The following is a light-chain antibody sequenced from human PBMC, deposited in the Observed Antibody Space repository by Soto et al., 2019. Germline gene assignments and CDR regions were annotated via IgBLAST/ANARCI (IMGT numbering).Light chain of an antibody. CDR3: QHYEH. J-gene: IGKJ5*01. CDR2: DAS. V-gene: IGKV1-33*01. CDR1: QDISND. Sequence: DIQMTQSPSSLSASVGDRVTITCQASQDISNDLNWYQQKPGKAPKLLIYDASNLETGVPSRFSGSGSGTHFTFTISSLQPEDIATYYCQHYEHFGQGTRLEIK.